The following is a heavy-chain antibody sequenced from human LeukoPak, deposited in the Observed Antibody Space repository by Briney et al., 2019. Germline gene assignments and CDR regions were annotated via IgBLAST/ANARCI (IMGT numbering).Heavy chain of an antibody. Sequence: LGRTYYRSKWYNDYAVSVKSRITINPDTSKNQFSLQLNSVTPEDTAVYYCARDQTGALDYWGQGTLVTVSS. CDR3: ARDQTGALDY. D-gene: IGHD1-26*01. V-gene: IGHV6-1*01. J-gene: IGHJ4*02. CDR2: TYYRSKWYN.